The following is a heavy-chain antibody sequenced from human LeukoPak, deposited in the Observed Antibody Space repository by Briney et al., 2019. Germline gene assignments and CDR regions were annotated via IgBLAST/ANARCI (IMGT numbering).Heavy chain of an antibody. V-gene: IGHV1-69*13. Sequence: SVKVSCKASGGTFSSYAISWVRQAPGQGLEWMGGIIPIFGTANYAQKFQGRVTITADESTSTAYMELSSLRSEDTAVYYCARESRGAVPAAIAPPGWYFDLWGRGTLVTVSS. D-gene: IGHD2-2*01. CDR3: ARESRGAVPAAIAPPGWYFDL. J-gene: IGHJ2*01. CDR2: IIPIFGTA. CDR1: GGTFSSYA.